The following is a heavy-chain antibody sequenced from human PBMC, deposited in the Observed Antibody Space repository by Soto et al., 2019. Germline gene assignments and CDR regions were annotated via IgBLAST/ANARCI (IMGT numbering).Heavy chain of an antibody. CDR1: GFTFSSYG. J-gene: IGHJ4*02. V-gene: IGHV3-30*18. Sequence: LRLSCAASGFTFSSYGMHWVRQAPGKGLEWVAVISYDGSNKYYADSVKGRFTISRDNSKNTLYLQMNSLRAEDTAVYYCAKETSVSGIAGFDYWGQGTLVTVSS. CDR2: ISYDGSNK. CDR3: AKETSVSGIAGFDY. D-gene: IGHD6-13*01.